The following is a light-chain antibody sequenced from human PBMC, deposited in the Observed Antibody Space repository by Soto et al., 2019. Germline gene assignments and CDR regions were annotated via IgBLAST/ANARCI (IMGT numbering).Light chain of an antibody. CDR3: QQRSNWPTT. CDR2: GAS. Sequence: IVLTQSPGTLSLSPGERATLSCRASQSVSSSYLAWYQQKPGQAPRLLIYGASSRATGIPDRFSGSGSGTDFTLTISRLEPEDFAVYYCQQRSNWPTTFGPGTKVDNK. CDR1: QSVSSSY. J-gene: IGKJ3*01. V-gene: IGKV3D-20*02.